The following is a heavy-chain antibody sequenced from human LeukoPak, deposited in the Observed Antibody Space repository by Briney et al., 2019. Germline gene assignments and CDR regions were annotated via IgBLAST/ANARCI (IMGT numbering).Heavy chain of an antibody. D-gene: IGHD3-22*01. J-gene: IGHJ5*02. CDR2: IYSSGST. V-gene: IGHV4-4*07. CDR1: DGSISSYY. CDR3: ARNYYDGSGYYYIQP. Sequence: SETLSLTCTVSDGSISSYYWSWIRQPAGKGLEWIGRIYSSGSTNYNPSLKSRVTMSVDTSKNQFSLKLTSVTAADTAVYYCARNYYDGSGYYYIQPWGQGTLVTVSS.